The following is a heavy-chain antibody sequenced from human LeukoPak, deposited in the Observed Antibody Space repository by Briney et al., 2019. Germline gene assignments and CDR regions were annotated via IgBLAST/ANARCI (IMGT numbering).Heavy chain of an antibody. CDR3: ARVTSWGSVSYYPNNWFDH. CDR2: IYYTGST. J-gene: IGHJ5*02. D-gene: IGHD3-10*01. V-gene: IGHV4-59*01. CDR1: GVSITTYF. Sequence: KSSETLSLTCSVSGVSITTYFWTWIRQPPGKGLEWIGYIYYTGSTNYNPSLKSRVTMSVDSSKNQFSLKLSSVTAADTSLYYCARVTSWGSVSYYPNNWFDHWGQGTLVTVSS.